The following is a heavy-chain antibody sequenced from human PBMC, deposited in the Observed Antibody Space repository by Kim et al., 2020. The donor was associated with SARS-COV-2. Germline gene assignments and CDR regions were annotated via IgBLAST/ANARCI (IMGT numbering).Heavy chain of an antibody. J-gene: IGHJ6*02. V-gene: IGHV1-24*01. CDR1: GYTLTELF. Sequence: ASVKVSCKVSGYTLTELFMHWVRQAPGKGLEWMGGFDPEDGETIYAQKFQGRVTMTEDTSTDTAYMELSSLISEDTAVYYCSIDHYYYGMDVWGQGTTVTVSS. CDR2: FDPEDGET. CDR3: SIDHYYYGMDV.